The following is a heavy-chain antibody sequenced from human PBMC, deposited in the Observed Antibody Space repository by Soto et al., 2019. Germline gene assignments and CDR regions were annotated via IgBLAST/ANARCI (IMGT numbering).Heavy chain of an antibody. J-gene: IGHJ6*03. CDR1: GGSISSYY. Sequence: SETLSLTCTVSGGSISSYYWSWIRQPPGKGLEWFGYIYYSGSTNYNPSLKSRVTISVDTSKNQFSLKLSSVTAADTAVYYCARGTDYYGSGSYYIYYYYMDVWGKGTTVTVSS. D-gene: IGHD3-10*01. V-gene: IGHV4-59*01. CDR3: ARGTDYYGSGSYYIYYYYMDV. CDR2: IYYSGST.